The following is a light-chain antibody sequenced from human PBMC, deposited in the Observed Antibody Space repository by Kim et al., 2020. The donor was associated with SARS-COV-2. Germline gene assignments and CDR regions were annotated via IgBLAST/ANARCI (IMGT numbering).Light chain of an antibody. CDR2: DAS. CDR1: QRFSPY. J-gene: IGKJ4*01. V-gene: IGKV3-11*01. Sequence: SLAQGHRSPLSCRASQRFSPYLAWYQQKPGQAPRLLIYDASKRATGIPARFSGSGSGTDFTLTISSLEPDDFAVYYCQLRTNWLTSGGGTKVDIK. CDR3: QLRTNWLT.